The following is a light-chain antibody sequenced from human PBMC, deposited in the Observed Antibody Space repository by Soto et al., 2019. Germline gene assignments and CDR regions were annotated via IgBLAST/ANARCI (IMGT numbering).Light chain of an antibody. J-gene: IGLJ2*01. Sequence: QSALTQPASVSGSPGQSITISCTGTSSDVGGYNYVSWYQQHPGKAPKLMIYDVSNRPSGVSNRFSGSKSGNTASLTISGLQAEYEADYYCSSYTSSQGVFGGGTTLTVL. CDR2: DVS. CDR1: SSDVGGYNY. V-gene: IGLV2-14*01. CDR3: SSYTSSQGV.